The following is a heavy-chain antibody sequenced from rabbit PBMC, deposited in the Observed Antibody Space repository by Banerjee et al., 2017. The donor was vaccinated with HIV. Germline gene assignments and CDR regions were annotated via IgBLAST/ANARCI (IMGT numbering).Heavy chain of an antibody. Sequence: EESGGDLVKPGASLTLTCTASGFDFSSYGVSWVRQAPGKGLEWIGYIDPLFGTTYYATWVNGRFTISSHNAQNTLYLQLDSLTAADTATYFCVRGGLWGPGTLVTVS. CDR1: GFDFSSYG. V-gene: IGHV1S47*01. J-gene: IGHJ4*01. CDR2: IDPLFGTT. CDR3: VRGGL.